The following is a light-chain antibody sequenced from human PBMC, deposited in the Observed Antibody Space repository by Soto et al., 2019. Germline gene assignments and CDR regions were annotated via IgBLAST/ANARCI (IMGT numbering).Light chain of an antibody. CDR2: GNT. CDR1: SSDIGAGHG. J-gene: IGLJ1*01. V-gene: IGLV1-40*01. Sequence: QPVLTQPPSVSGAPGQRVTISCTGSSSDIGAGHGVHWYQQLPGTAPKLLIYGNTNRPSGVPDRFSASKSGTSASLTIAGLQDEDEADYYCQSYENSLTAPYVFGTGTKLTVL. CDR3: QSYENSLTAPYV.